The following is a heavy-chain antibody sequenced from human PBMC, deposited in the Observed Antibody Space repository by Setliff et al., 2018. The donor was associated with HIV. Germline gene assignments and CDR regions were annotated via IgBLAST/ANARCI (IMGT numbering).Heavy chain of an antibody. CDR3: ARVDRCSGGSCYFIDY. CDR1: GFSFSNYA. V-gene: IGHV4-38-2*01. CDR2: IHHSGST. Sequence: GSLRLSCAASGFSFSNYAMGWIRQPPGKGLEWIGSIHHSGSTYYNPSLRSRVIISVDTSKNEFSLKVSSVTAADTAVYYCARVDRCSGGSCYFIDYWGQGTLVTVSS. J-gene: IGHJ4*02. D-gene: IGHD2-15*01.